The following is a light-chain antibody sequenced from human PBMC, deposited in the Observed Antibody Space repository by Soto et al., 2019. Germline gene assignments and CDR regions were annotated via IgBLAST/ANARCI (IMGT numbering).Light chain of an antibody. V-gene: IGKV3-20*01. Sequence: EIVLTQSPGTLSLSPGERATLSSRASQSISSSYLVWYQQKPGQPPRLLIYRSSSRATGIPDRFSGSGSETDFTLTISRLEPEDSAVYYCQQYGSALLTFGGGTRVEL. J-gene: IGKJ4*01. CDR3: QQYGSALLT. CDR2: RSS. CDR1: QSISSSY.